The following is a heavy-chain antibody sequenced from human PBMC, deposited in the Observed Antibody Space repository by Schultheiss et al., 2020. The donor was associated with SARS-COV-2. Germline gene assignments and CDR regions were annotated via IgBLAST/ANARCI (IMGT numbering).Heavy chain of an antibody. D-gene: IGHD6-19*01. CDR3: AREFRRIAVAGTHYYYGMDV. V-gene: IGHV4-30-4*01. Sequence: SQTLSLTCSVSGGSISNTDHYWSWVRQSPGKGLEWIGYTYYSGNTYYNPSLKSRLSISVDTSKNQFSLELTSLTPADTAVYYCAREFRRIAVAGTHYYYGMDVWGQGTTVTVSS. CDR1: GGSISNTDHY. J-gene: IGHJ6*02. CDR2: TYYSGNT.